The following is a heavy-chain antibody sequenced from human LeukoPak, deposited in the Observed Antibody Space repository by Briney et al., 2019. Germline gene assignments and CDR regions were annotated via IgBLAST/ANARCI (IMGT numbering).Heavy chain of an antibody. V-gene: IGHV3-66*01. CDR3: ARDVAAPGGVYFDY. Sequence: GGSLRLSCAASGFTVSSNSMSWLRQAPGKGLVWVLVIYTGGTTYYADSVKGRFTISRDNSKNTMYLQMNSLRAEDTAVYYCARDVAAPGGVYFDYWGQGTLVTVSS. J-gene: IGHJ4*02. D-gene: IGHD3-16*01. CDR2: IYTGGTT. CDR1: GFTVSSNS.